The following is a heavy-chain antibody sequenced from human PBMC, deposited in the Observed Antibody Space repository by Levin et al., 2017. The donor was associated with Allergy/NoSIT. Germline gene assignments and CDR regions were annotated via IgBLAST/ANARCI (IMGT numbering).Heavy chain of an antibody. V-gene: IGHV5-51*01. J-gene: IGHJ1*01. CDR3: ARSSSSQTEFFHR. Sequence: PGESLKISCKASGYNFISYWIGWVRQTPGKGLEWMGLIFPADSDTRYSPSFQGQVTISADKSISTAYLQWRSLKASDTAMYFCARSSSSQTEFFHRWGQGTLVIVSS. CDR2: IFPADSDT. CDR1: GYNFISYW. D-gene: IGHD6-13*01.